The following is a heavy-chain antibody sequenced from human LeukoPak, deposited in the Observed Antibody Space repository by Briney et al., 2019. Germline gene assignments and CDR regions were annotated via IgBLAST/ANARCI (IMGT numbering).Heavy chain of an antibody. CDR1: GGTFSSYA. CDR3: ARGGTTVSGNWPRYYYYYYYMDV. V-gene: IGHV1-69*13. J-gene: IGHJ6*03. D-gene: IGHD4-11*01. CDR2: IIPIFGTA. Sequence: GASVKVSCKASGGTFSSYAISWVRQAPGQGLEWMGRIIPIFGTANYAQKFQGRVTITADESTSTAYMELSSLRSEDTAVYYCARGGTTVSGNWPRYYYYYYYMDVWGKGTTVTVSS.